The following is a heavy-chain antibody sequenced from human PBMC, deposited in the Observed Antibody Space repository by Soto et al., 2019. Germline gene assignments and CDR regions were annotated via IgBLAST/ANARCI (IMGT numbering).Heavy chain of an antibody. CDR1: GGTFSSYA. CDR2: IIPIFGTA. CDR3: AFIVVVTATEGDGYFDL. J-gene: IGHJ2*01. Sequence: QVQLVQSGAEVKKPGSSVKVSCKASGGTFSSYAISWVRQAPGQGLEWMGGIIPIFGTANYAQKFQGRVTITADESTSTAYMELSSLRSEDTAVYYCAFIVVVTATEGDGYFDLWGRGTLVTVSS. V-gene: IGHV1-69*01. D-gene: IGHD2-21*02.